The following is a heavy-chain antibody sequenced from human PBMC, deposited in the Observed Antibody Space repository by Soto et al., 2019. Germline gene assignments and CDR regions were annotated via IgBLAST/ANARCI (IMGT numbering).Heavy chain of an antibody. J-gene: IGHJ4*02. CDR2: INPSGGST. D-gene: IGHD3-10*01. Sequence: QVQLVQSGAEVKKPGASVKVSCKASGYTFTSYYMHWVRQAPGQGLEWMGIINPSGGSTSYAQKFQGRVTMTRDTSTSTVYMELSSLRSEDTAVNYCARDRYGSGSSPYYFDYWGQGTLVTVSS. CDR1: GYTFTSYY. V-gene: IGHV1-46*01. CDR3: ARDRYGSGSSPYYFDY.